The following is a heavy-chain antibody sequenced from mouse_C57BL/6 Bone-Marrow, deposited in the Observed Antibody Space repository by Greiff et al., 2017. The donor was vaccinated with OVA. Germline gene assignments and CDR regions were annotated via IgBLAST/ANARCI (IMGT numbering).Heavy chain of an antibody. CDR1: GFSFNTYA. J-gene: IGHJ3*01. CDR3: VRGLRFAY. CDR2: IRSKSNNYAT. V-gene: IGHV10-1*01. Sequence: EVKLLESGGGLVQPKGSLKLSCAASGFSFNTYAMNWVRQAPGKGLEWVARIRSKSNNYATYYADSVKDRFTISRDDSESMLYLQMNNLKTEDTAMYYCVRGLRFAYWGQGTLVTVSA. D-gene: IGHD2-13*01.